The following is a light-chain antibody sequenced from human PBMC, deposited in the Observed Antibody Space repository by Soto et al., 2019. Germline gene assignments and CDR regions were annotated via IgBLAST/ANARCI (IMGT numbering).Light chain of an antibody. CDR2: SNN. CDR3: AAWDVSLNGLV. V-gene: IGLV1-44*01. J-gene: IGLJ2*01. Sequence: QAVVTQPPSASGTPGQRVSISCSGSSSNIGSKSVSWYQQVPGAAPKLLIYSNNQRPSGVLDRFSGSKSGTSASLAISGLQSEDEADYYCAAWDVSLNGLVFGGGTKLTVL. CDR1: SSNIGSKS.